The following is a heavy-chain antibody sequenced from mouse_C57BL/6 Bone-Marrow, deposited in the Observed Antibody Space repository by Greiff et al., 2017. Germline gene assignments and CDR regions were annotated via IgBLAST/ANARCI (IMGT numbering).Heavy chain of an antibody. CDR3: TREGYYYGSLY. J-gene: IGHJ3*01. CDR1: GFTFSSYA. D-gene: IGHD1-1*01. CDR2: ISSGGDYI. V-gene: IGHV5-9-1*02. Sequence: EVKLVESGAGLVKPGGSLKLSCAASGFTFSSYAMSWVRQTPEKRLEWVAYISSGGDYIYYADTVKGRFTISRDNARNTLYLQMSSLKSEDTAMYYCTREGYYYGSLYWGQGTLVTVSA.